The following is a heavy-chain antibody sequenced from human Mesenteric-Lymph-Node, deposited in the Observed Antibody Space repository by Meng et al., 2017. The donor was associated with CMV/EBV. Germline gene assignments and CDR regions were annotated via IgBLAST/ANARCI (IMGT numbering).Heavy chain of an antibody. CDR3: ARSGTYGMDV. V-gene: IGHV3-20*04. Sequence: GGSLKISCAASGFTFDDYGMSWVRQAPGKGLEWVSGINWNGGSTGYADSVKGRFTISRDNAKNSLYLQMNSLRAEDTALYYCARSGTYGMDVWGQGTTVTVSS. D-gene: IGHD1-14*01. J-gene: IGHJ6*02. CDR1: GFTFDDYG. CDR2: INWNGGST.